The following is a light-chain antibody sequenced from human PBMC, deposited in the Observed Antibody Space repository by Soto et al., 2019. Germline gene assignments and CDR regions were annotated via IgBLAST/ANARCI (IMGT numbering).Light chain of an antibody. J-gene: IGKJ4*01. Sequence: EIVMTQSPATLSVSPGERATLSCRASQSVSSNLAWYQLKPGQAPRLLIYGASTRATGIPARFSGSGSGTEFTLTIGSLQSEDFAVYYCQQYNNGPPLTFGGGTKVEIK. CDR3: QQYNNGPPLT. CDR1: QSVSSN. V-gene: IGKV3-15*01. CDR2: GAS.